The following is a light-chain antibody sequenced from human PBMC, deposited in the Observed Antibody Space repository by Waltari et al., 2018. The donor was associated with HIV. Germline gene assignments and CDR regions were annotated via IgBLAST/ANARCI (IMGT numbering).Light chain of an antibody. CDR3: GTWDSSLSAV. Sequence: QSVLTQPPSVSAAPGPTVTLSCSGSSSNIGNHDVSWYQQLPGTAPKLLIYGNNKRPAGTPDRFSGSKSGTSATLGITGLQTGDEADYYCGTWDSSLSAVFGGGTKLTVL. CDR2: GNN. V-gene: IGLV1-51*01. CDR1: SSNIGNHD. J-gene: IGLJ3*02.